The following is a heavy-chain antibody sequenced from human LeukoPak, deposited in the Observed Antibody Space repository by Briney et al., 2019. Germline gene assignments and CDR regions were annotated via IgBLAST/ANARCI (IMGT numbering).Heavy chain of an antibody. V-gene: IGHV4-39*07. Sequence: SETLSLTCTVSGGSISSSSYYWGWIRQPPGKGLEWIGSIYYSGSTYYNPSLKSRVTISVDTSKNQFSLKLSSVTAADTAVYYCARGGWIKSIYYFDYWGQGTLVTVSS. J-gene: IGHJ4*02. CDR3: ARGGWIKSIYYFDY. CDR1: GGSISSSSYY. D-gene: IGHD2-2*03. CDR2: IYYSGST.